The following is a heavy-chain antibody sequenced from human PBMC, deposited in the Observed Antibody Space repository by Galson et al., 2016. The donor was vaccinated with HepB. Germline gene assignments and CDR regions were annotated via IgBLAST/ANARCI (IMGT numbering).Heavy chain of an antibody. CDR3: ARSREYFGSGSYLDY. CDR1: GFNFISYG. Sequence: SLRLSCAASGFNFISYGMHWVRQAPGKGLEWVAVTWFDGNNKEYAEYVKGRITVSRDNTTNTLSLQLDSLRAEDTAVYHCARSREYFGSGSYLDYWGQGTLVIVSS. CDR2: TWFDGNNK. J-gene: IGHJ4*02. D-gene: IGHD3-10*01. V-gene: IGHV3-33*01.